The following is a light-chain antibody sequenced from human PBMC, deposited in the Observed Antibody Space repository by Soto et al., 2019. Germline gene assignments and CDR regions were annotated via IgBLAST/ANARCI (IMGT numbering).Light chain of an antibody. Sequence: GMSHSPATLSVSATERATLSCRASRSVGTNLAWYQQKLGQAPRVLIYGASTRATGIPARFTGSGSGTEFILTITSLQSEDSAVYYCQEYNTWPWTFGQGTKV. J-gene: IGKJ1*01. CDR2: GAS. V-gene: IGKV3-15*01. CDR1: RSVGTN. CDR3: QEYNTWPWT.